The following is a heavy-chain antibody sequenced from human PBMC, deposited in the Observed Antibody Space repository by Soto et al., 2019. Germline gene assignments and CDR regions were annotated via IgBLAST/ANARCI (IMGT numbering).Heavy chain of an antibody. CDR2: INPNSGGT. V-gene: IGHV1-2*02. CDR3: AREEGYCTNGVCYSGPFSPWGYFQR. CDR1: GYNFTGYY. Sequence: ASVKVSCKASGYNFTGYYTHWVRQAPGQGLEWMGWINPNSGGTNYAQKFQGRVTMTRDTSISTAYMELSRLRSDDTAVYYCAREEGYCTNGVCYSGPFSPWGYFQRWGQGTLVIVSS. J-gene: IGHJ1*01. D-gene: IGHD2-8*01.